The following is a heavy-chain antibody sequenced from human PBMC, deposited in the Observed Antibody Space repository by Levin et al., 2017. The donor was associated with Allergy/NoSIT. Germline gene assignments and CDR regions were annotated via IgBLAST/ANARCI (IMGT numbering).Heavy chain of an antibody. CDR3: TTDKGYCSGGSCYVVDY. D-gene: IGHD2-15*01. V-gene: IGHV3-15*01. Sequence: GESLKISCAASGFTFSNAWMSWVRQAPGKGLEWVGRIKSKTDGGTTDYAAPVKGRFTISRDDSKNTLYLQMNSLKTEDTAVYYCTTDKGYCSGGSCYVVDYWGQGTLVTVSS. CDR1: GFTFSNAW. J-gene: IGHJ4*02. CDR2: IKSKTDGGTT.